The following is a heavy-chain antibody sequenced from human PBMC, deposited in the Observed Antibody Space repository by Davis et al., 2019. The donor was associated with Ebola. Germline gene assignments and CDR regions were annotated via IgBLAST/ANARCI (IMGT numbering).Heavy chain of an antibody. V-gene: IGHV1-3*01. CDR2: INAGNGNT. D-gene: IGHD3-22*01. J-gene: IGHJ5*02. Sequence: AASVKVSCKASGYTFTSYAMHWMRQAPGQRLEWMGWINAGNGNTKYSQKFQGRVTITRDTSASTAYMELSSLRSEDTAVYYCARPSSSYYDSSGYYGWFDPWGQGTLVTVSS. CDR3: ARPSSSYYDSSGYYGWFDP. CDR1: GYTFTSYA.